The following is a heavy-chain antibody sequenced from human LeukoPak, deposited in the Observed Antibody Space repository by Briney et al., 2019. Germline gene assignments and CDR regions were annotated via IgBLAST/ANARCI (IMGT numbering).Heavy chain of an antibody. J-gene: IGHJ6*03. CDR2: IYYSGST. Sequence: PSETLSLTCTVSGGSISSYYWSWIRQPPGKGLEWIGYIYYSGSTNYNPSLKSRVTISVDTSKNQLSLKLSSVTAADTAVYYCARHNRNYYYYYVDVWGKGTTVTVSS. V-gene: IGHV4-59*08. CDR3: ARHNRNYYYYYVDV. CDR1: GGSISSYY.